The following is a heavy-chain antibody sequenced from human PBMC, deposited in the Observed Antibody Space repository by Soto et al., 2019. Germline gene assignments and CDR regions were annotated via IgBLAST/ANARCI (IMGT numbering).Heavy chain of an antibody. V-gene: IGHV1-18*01. CDR3: ARDSHKYCSGVSCYFLFLRSSTDNEYFQH. CDR2: ISAYNGNT. Sequence: GASVKVSCKASGYTFTSYGISWVRQAPGQGLEWMGWISAYNGNTNYAQKFQGRVTMTIDTSTSTAYMELRSLRSDDTAVYYCARDSHKYCSGVSCYFLFLRSSTDNEYFQHGGQGTLVTVSS. CDR1: GYTFTSYG. D-gene: IGHD2-15*01. J-gene: IGHJ1*01.